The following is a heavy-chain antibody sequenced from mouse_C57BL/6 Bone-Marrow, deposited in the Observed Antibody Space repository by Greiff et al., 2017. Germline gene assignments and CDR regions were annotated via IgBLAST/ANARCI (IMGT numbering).Heavy chain of an antibody. CDR2: IDPENGDT. J-gene: IGHJ2*01. CDR3: TATTVVERGD. V-gene: IGHV14-4*01. Sequence: VQLQQSGAELVRPGASVKLSCTASGFNIKDDYMHWVKQRPEQGLEWIGWIDPENGDTEYASKFQGKATITADTSSNPAYLQLSSLTSEDTAVYYCTATTVVERGDWGQGTTLTVSS. D-gene: IGHD1-1*01. CDR1: GFNIKDDY.